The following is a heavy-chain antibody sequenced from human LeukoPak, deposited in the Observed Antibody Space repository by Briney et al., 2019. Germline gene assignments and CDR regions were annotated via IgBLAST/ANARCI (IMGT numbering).Heavy chain of an antibody. CDR2: ISAYNGNT. CDR1: GYTFTSYG. D-gene: IGHD2-2*01. Sequence: GASVKVSCKASGYTFTSYGISWVRQAPGQGLEWMGWISAYNGNTNYAQKLQGRVTMTTDTSTSTAYMELRSLRSDDTAVYYCARGLDIVVVPAAIRQVDAFDIWGQGTMVTVSS. V-gene: IGHV1-18*01. J-gene: IGHJ3*02. CDR3: ARGLDIVVVPAAIRQVDAFDI.